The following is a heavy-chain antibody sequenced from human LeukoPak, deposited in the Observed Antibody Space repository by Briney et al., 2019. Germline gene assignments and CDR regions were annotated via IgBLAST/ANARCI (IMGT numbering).Heavy chain of an antibody. CDR3: ARDVRRALRFNNFYPYFGMDV. V-gene: IGHV4-59*01. D-gene: IGHD3-16*01. CDR2: IYPNGST. Sequence: SETLSLTCSVSGGPINFYWSWIRQSPGKGLEWIGCIYPNGSTSYNSSLKSRVTISLDTSKKQVSLMLNSVTAADTAVYYCARDVRRALRFNNFYPYFGMDVWGKGTMVIVST. J-gene: IGHJ6*04. CDR1: GGPINFY.